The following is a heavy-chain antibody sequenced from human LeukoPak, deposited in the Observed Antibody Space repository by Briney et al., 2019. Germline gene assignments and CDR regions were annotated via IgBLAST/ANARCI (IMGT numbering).Heavy chain of an antibody. CDR1: GFTFGDSW. V-gene: IGHV3-7*01. Sequence: GGSLRLSCAASGFTFGDSWMSWVRQAPGKGLEWVANMNQDGSAKGYVDSVKGRFTISRDNARNSLYLQMSSLRPEDTAVYYCATYTHWVAGDVWGQGTTVTVSS. CDR2: MNQDGSAK. J-gene: IGHJ6*02. D-gene: IGHD3-16*01. CDR3: ATYTHWVAGDV.